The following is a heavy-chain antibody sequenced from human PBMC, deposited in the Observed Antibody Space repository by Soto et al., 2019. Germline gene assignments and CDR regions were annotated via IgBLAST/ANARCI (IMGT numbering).Heavy chain of an antibody. CDR3: ATDDYGDGDAFDI. J-gene: IGHJ3*02. CDR1: GGSISSGDYY. Sequence: QVQLQESGPGLVKPSQTLSLTCTVSGGSISSGDYYWSWIRQPPGKGLEWIGYIYYSGSTYYNPSLKRRVTLSVDTSKNQFSLKLSSVTAADTAVYYCATDDYGDGDAFDIWGQGTMVTVSS. CDR2: IYYSGST. V-gene: IGHV4-30-4*01. D-gene: IGHD4-17*01.